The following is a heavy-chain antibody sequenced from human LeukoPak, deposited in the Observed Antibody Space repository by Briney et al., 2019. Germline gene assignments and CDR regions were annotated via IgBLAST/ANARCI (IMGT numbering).Heavy chain of an antibody. CDR1: GYCISSGFY. D-gene: IGHD1/OR15-1a*01. V-gene: IGHV4-38-2*02. Sequence: SETLSLTCSVFGYCISSGFYWGWIRQPPGKGLEWIGSIFQSGSTYFNPSLRSRITMSVDTSKNQFSLNLSSVTAADTAVYYCARNWNNAPPDYWGQGTLVTVSS. J-gene: IGHJ4*02. CDR3: ARNWNNAPPDY. CDR2: IFQSGST.